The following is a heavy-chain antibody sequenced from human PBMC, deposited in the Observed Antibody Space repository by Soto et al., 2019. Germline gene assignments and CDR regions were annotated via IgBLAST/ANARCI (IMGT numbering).Heavy chain of an antibody. V-gene: IGHV1-69*01. CDR1: GGTFSSYA. CDR3: ARAPPSGYSSSRYYDGMDV. D-gene: IGHD6-13*01. Sequence: QVQLVQSGAEVKKPGSSVKVSCKASGGTFSSYAVSWVRQAPGQGLEWRGGLIPIFGTANYAQKFQGRVTITADESTSTAYMELSSLRSEDTAVYYCARAPPSGYSSSRYYDGMDVWGQGTTVTVSS. J-gene: IGHJ6*02. CDR2: LIPIFGTA.